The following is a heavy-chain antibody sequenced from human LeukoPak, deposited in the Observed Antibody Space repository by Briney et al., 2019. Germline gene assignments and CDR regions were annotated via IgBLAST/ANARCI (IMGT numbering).Heavy chain of an antibody. V-gene: IGHV5-51*01. CDR2: IYPGDSKT. CDR1: GYSFNNYW. J-gene: IGHJ4*02. Sequence: GESLKISYKGSGYSFNNYWIGWVRQMPGKGLEWMGVIYPGDSKTEYRPSFQGQITMSVDKSISTAYLQWSSLQASDTATYYCARVRYYQGNYWGQGTLVTVSS. CDR3: ARVRYYQGNY. D-gene: IGHD3-10*01.